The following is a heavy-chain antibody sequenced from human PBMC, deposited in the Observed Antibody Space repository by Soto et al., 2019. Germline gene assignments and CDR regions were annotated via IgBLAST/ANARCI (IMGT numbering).Heavy chain of an antibody. J-gene: IGHJ4*02. CDR1: GFTFKSYA. D-gene: IGHD1-26*01. CDR2: ISASGYTT. V-gene: IGHV3-23*01. Sequence: EVQLLESGGGLVQPGGSRTLSCVGSGFTFKSYAMSWVRQAPGKGLEWVSVISASGYTTYYADSVKGPLTISRDNSRNTVYLQMNSLRPDDTATYYCVREGYSGSYAAFWGQGSLVTVSS. CDR3: VREGYSGSYAAF.